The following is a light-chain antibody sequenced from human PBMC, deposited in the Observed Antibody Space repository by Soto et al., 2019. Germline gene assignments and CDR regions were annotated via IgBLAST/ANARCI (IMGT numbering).Light chain of an antibody. CDR3: QTGGTDFAVV. CDR2: LNSDGSH. Sequence: QLVLTQSPSASASLGASVKLTCTLSSGHSSYAIAWHQQQPEKGPRYLMKLNSDGSHNKGDGIPDRFSGSSSGAERYLTISSLQSEDGADYYCQTGGTDFAVVFVGGTELTVL. V-gene: IGLV4-69*01. J-gene: IGLJ2*01. CDR1: SGHSSYA.